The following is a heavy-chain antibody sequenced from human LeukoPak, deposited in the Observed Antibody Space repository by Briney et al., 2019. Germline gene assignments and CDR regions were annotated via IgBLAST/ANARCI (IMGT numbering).Heavy chain of an antibody. J-gene: IGHJ4*02. D-gene: IGHD3-3*01. CDR2: IYYSRTT. Sequence: PSETLSLTCTVSGGSISSYYWSWIRQPPGKGLEWIGYIYYSRTTNYNLSLKSRVTISVDTSKNQFSLRLSSVTAADTAVYYCARAPFVEYNTAFLVWGQGTLVTVSS. CDR1: GGSISSYY. V-gene: IGHV4-59*01. CDR3: ARAPFVEYNTAFLV.